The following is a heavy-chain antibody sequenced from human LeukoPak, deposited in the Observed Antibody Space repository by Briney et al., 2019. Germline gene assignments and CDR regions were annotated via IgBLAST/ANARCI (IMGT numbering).Heavy chain of an antibody. CDR3: ANEIRPNDY. Sequence: GGSLRLSCATSGFSFSSHAMTWVRQAPGKGLEWLSAISISGDDSYYADSVKGRFTISRDNSKNTLYLQMNSLSADDTAMYYCANEIRPNDYWGQGTLVTVSS. J-gene: IGHJ4*02. CDR1: GFSFSSHA. D-gene: IGHD4-17*01. CDR2: ISISGDDS. V-gene: IGHV3-23*01.